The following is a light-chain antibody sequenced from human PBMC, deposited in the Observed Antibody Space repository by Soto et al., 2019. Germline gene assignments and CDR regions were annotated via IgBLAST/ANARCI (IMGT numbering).Light chain of an antibody. CDR1: QGISSY. V-gene: IGKV1-9*01. Sequence: SPSFLSASVGDRVTITCRASQGISSYLAWYQQKPGKAPKLLIYAASTLQSGVPSRFSGSGSGTEFTLTISSLQPEDFATYYCQQSYSTLWTFGQGTTGDIK. J-gene: IGKJ1*01. CDR3: QQSYSTLWT. CDR2: AAS.